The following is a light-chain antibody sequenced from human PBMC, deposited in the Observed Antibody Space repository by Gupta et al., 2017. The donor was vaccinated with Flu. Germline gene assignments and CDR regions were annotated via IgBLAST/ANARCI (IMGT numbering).Light chain of an antibody. CDR2: EKS. CDR1: QSIKNW. J-gene: IGKJ2*02. CDR3: QQYNADPRT. V-gene: IGKV1-5*03. Sequence: FSQTAAIGDKVTLTCRVSQSIKNWLAWYQQKPGEAPKLLIYEKSTLESGVPSRFSGSGSGTEFTLTISSLQADDVGVYYCQQYNADPRTLGQGTKVEIK.